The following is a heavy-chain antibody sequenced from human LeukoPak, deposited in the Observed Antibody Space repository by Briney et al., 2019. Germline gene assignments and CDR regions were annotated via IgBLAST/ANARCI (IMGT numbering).Heavy chain of an antibody. D-gene: IGHD2-2*01. CDR2: INPKSGGA. Sequence: ASVKVSCKAYGYPFSEYYMHWVRQAPGQGLEWMGWINPKSGGANFAEKFQGRVTMTRGTSIRTVYMELSRVTYDDTAVYYCARGVGTSWFDPWGQGTQVTVSS. V-gene: IGHV1-2*02. CDR3: ARGVGTSWFDP. CDR1: GYPFSEYY. J-gene: IGHJ5*02.